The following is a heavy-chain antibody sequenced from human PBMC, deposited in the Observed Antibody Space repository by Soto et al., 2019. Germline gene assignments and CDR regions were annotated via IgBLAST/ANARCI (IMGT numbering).Heavy chain of an antibody. CDR3: ARPIQYYFDTSAQSAWFDP. V-gene: IGHV6-1*01. J-gene: IGHJ5*02. CDR2: TYYRSKWFY. D-gene: IGHD3-22*01. CDR1: GDSVSSNSVV. Sequence: QTLSLTCAISGDSVSSNSVVWNWIRQSPSRGLEWLGRTYYRSKWFYEYAESVRSRIAINPDTSKNQFSLQLNSVTPEDTAVYYCARPIQYYFDTSAQSAWFDPWGQGTLVTVSS.